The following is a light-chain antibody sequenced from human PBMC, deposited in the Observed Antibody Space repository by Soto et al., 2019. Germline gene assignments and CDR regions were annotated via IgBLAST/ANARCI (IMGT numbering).Light chain of an antibody. CDR2: HNN. V-gene: IGLV1-44*01. J-gene: IGLJ3*02. CDR1: GSNIGTNT. CDR3: TAWDGSRDGRV. Sequence: QSVLTQPPSASGTPGQRVTISCSGSGSNIGTNTVNWYQQLPGTAPKLLIYHNNQRPSGIPDRFSGSKSGTSASLDNSGLQSDDEADYYGTAWDGSRDGRVFGGGTKVTVL.